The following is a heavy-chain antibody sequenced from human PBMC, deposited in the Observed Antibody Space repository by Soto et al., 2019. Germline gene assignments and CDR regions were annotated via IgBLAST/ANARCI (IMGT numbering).Heavy chain of an antibody. Sequence: AGGALRLSCAASGFTLSTYTMSWVRPAPGKGLEWVSAISGSGASPSYADSVQGRFTISRDNPKRTLYLQMNNLRAEDTAVYYCAKARCSTTNCYVPDYWGQGTLVTVSS. CDR3: AKARCSTTNCYVPDY. V-gene: IGHV3-23*01. CDR2: ISGSGASP. D-gene: IGHD2-2*01. CDR1: GFTLSTYT. J-gene: IGHJ4*02.